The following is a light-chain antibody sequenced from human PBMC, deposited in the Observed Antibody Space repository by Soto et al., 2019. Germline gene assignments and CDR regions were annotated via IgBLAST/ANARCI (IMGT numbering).Light chain of an antibody. CDR1: NSNIASNT. CDR2: YNN. J-gene: IGLJ1*01. V-gene: IGLV1-44*01. CDR3: AAWDDTLKRYV. Sequence: QSVLTQPPSASETPGQTGAISCSGSNSNIASNTVNRYQHLPGTAPKLLIYYNNQRPSGVPDRFSGSKSGTSASLAISGLQSEDESDYYCAAWDDTLKRYVFGTGTKVTVL.